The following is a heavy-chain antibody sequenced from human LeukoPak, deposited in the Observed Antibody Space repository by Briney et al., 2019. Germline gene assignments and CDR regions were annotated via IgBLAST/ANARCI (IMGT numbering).Heavy chain of an antibody. J-gene: IGHJ4*02. Sequence: GGSLRLSCAASGFTFSSYAMSWVRQAPGKGLEWVSAISGSGGSTYYADSVKGRFTISRDNSKNTLYPQMNSLRAEDTAVYYCANQHYDFWSGTLRAHLDYWGQGTLVTVSS. V-gene: IGHV3-23*01. CDR2: ISGSGGST. CDR3: ANQHYDFWSGTLRAHLDY. CDR1: GFTFSSYA. D-gene: IGHD3-3*01.